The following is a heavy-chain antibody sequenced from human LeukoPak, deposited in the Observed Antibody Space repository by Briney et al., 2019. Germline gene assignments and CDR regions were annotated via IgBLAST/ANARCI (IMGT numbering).Heavy chain of an antibody. D-gene: IGHD6-19*01. V-gene: IGHV3-64D*06. J-gene: IGHJ4*02. CDR2: ISGNGGGT. CDR1: GFTFSNCA. Sequence: GGSLRLSCSASGFTFSNCAMHWVRQATGKGLEYVSAISGNGGGTYYAASVEGRFIISRDNSKNTLYLQMSSLKPEDTAVYYCVNQISGWVYWGQGTLVTVSS. CDR3: VNQISGWVY.